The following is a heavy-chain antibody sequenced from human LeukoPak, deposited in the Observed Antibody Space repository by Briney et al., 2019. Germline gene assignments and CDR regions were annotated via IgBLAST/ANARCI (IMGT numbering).Heavy chain of an antibody. CDR3: ARHAYYDSSGPPTDRTFDI. J-gene: IGHJ3*02. Sequence: SVKLSCKASGYTFTGYYLHWVRQATAQGLDWMGWINPNSGGANYAHRVQGRVTMPRDRSISTAYMEMSRLSSDDAAVYYCARHAYYDSSGPPTDRTFDIWGQGTMVIVSS. V-gene: IGHV1-2*07. D-gene: IGHD3-22*01. CDR1: GYTFTGYY. CDR2: INPNSGGA.